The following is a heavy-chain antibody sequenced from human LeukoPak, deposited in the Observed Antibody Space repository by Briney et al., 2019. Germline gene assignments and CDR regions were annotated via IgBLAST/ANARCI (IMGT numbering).Heavy chain of an antibody. J-gene: IGHJ6*04. Sequence: GGSLRLSCAASGFIFSDYGMHWVRQAPGKGLEWVAVIWYDGSIKNYADSVEGRLTISRDNSNNMLYLQMHSLRVEDTAVYYCARDAASDGSHYGMDVWGEGTTVIVSS. D-gene: IGHD5-24*01. CDR2: IWYDGSIK. CDR1: GFIFSDYG. CDR3: ARDAASDGSHYGMDV. V-gene: IGHV3-33*01.